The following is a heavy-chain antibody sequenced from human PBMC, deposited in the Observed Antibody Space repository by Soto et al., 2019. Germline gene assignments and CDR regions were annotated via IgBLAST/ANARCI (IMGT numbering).Heavy chain of an antibody. D-gene: IGHD1-26*01. V-gene: IGHV1-58*01. CDR1: GFTFTSSA. J-gene: IGHJ3*02. CDR2: IVVGSGST. CDR3: AADTGIVGAPGAFDI. Sequence: SVKVSCKASGFTFTSSAVQWVRQARGQRLEWIGWIVVGSGSTNYAQKFQERVTITRDMSTSTAYMELSSLRSEDTAVYYCAADTGIVGAPGAFDIWGRGTMVTVSS.